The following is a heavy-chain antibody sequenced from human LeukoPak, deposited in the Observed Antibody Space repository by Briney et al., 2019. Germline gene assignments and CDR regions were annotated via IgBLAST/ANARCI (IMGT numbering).Heavy chain of an antibody. J-gene: IGHJ4*02. CDR1: GYSISSGYY. CDR2: IYHSGST. CDR3: ARAYYDYVWVSYRVNLFDY. V-gene: IGHV4-38-2*02. D-gene: IGHD3-16*02. Sequence: SETLSLTCTVSGYSISSGYYWGWIRQPPGKGLEWIGSIYHSGSTYYNPSLKSRVTISVDTSKNQFSLKLSSVTAADTAVYYCARAYYDYVWVSYRVNLFDYWGQGTLVTVSS.